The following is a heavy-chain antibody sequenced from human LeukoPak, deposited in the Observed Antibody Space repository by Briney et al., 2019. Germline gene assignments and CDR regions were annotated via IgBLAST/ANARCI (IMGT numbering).Heavy chain of an antibody. Sequence: PGGSLTLSCAASGFTFNDFAMTWGRQAPGKGLEWVSSIGDAGTYYADSVKGRFTISRDNSKNMLYLQLNSLRAGDTAMYYCAKNLGPFDVRGQGTMVTASS. CDR1: GFTFNDFA. D-gene: IGHD3-16*01. CDR3: AKNLGPFDV. J-gene: IGHJ3*01. V-gene: IGHV3-23*01. CDR2: IGDAGT.